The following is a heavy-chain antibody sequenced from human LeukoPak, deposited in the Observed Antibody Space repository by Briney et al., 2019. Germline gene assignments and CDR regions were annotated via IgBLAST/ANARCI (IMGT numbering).Heavy chain of an antibody. J-gene: IGHJ5*02. D-gene: IGHD6-13*01. CDR1: GYTFTSYY. V-gene: IGHV1-46*01. CDR2: INPSGGST. CDR3: ARDLYLLRGIARNWFDP. Sequence: ASVKVSCKASGYTFTSYYMHWVRQAPGQGLEWMGIINPSGGSTSYAQKFQGRVTMTRDMSTSTVYVELSSLRSDDTAVYYCARDLYLLRGIARNWFDPWGQGTLVTVSS.